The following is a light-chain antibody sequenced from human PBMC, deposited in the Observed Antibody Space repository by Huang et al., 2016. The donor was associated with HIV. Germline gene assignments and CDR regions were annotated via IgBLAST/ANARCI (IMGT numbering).Light chain of an antibody. CDR3: QQYDSIPPT. J-gene: IGKJ4*01. Sequence: DLQMTQSPSSLSAYIGDRVTITCQASQDISNYLNWYQQKPGKAPKLLIYDASNLETGVPSRFTGGGSGTDFAFTISSLQPEDIATYYCQQYDSIPPTFGGGTKVEIK. CDR1: QDISNY. V-gene: IGKV1-33*01. CDR2: DAS.